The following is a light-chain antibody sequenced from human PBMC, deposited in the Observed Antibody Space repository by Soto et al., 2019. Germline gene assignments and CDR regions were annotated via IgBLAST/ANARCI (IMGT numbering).Light chain of an antibody. J-gene: IGLJ3*02. CDR1: TGPVNSGHW. V-gene: IGLV7-46*01. CDR3: SLGYSGQWV. CDR2: DTS. Sequence: QAVVTQESSLTVSPGETVTLTCGSSTGPVNSGHWPYWFQQKPGQAPRTLISDTSNKYYWTPARFSGSLLGDKAALTLSGAQPEDEAEYYCSLGYSGQWVFGGGTKLTVL.